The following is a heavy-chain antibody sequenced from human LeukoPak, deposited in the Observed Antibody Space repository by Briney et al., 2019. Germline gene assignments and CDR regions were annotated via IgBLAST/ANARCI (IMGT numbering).Heavy chain of an antibody. V-gene: IGHV4-31*03. CDR1: GASISSGGYA. D-gene: IGHD3-16*02. Sequence: SQTLSLTRTVSGASISSGGYAWTWLRQHPGKGLEWIVYIYYSGSTYYNPSLISRVTVSVDTSKNQFSLKLSSVTAADTAVYYCARIGSLFYYYGMDVWGQGTTVTVSS. J-gene: IGHJ6*02. CDR2: IYYSGST. CDR3: ARIGSLFYYYGMDV.